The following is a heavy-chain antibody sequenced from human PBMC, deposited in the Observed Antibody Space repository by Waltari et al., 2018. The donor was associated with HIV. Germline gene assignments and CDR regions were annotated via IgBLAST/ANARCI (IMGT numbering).Heavy chain of an antibody. CDR2: IKQDGSEK. J-gene: IGHJ5*02. D-gene: IGHD2-8*01. CDR1: GFTFSSYL. Sequence: EVQLVESGGGLVQPGGSLRPSCAASGFTFSSYLMSWVRQAPGKGLEWVANIKQDGSEKYYVDSMKGRFTISRDNAKNSLYLQINSLRAEDTAVYYCAGRSPARRLNWFDPWGQGTLVIVSS. CDR3: AGRSPARRLNWFDP. V-gene: IGHV3-7*01.